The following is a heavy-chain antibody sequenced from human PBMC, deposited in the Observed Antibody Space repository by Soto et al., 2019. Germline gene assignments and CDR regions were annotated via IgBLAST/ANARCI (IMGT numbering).Heavy chain of an antibody. CDR2: INHSGST. J-gene: IGHJ4*02. V-gene: IGHV4-34*01. D-gene: IGHD3-3*01. CDR1: GGSFSGYY. CDR3: ARRYDFWSGYLDY. Sequence: SETLSLTCAVYGGSFSGYYWSWIRQPPGKGLEWIGEINHSGSTNYNPSLKSRVTISVDTSKNQFSLKLSSVTAADTAVYYCARRYDFWSGYLDYWGQGTLVTVSS.